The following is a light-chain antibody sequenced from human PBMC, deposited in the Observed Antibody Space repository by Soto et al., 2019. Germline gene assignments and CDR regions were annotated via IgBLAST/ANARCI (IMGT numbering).Light chain of an antibody. CDR3: QEYNSY. Sequence: TQMTQSPSTLSASVGDRITITCRASQGIDDWLAWYQQKPGKAPNLLIYRASHLESGVPSRFRGSGFGTEFTLTISSLQPDDSGTYYCQEYNSYFGGGTKVEI. J-gene: IGKJ4*01. V-gene: IGKV1-5*03. CDR2: RAS. CDR1: QGIDDW.